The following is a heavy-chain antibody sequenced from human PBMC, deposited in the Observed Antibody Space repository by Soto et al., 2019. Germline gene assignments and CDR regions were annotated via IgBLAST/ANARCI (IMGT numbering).Heavy chain of an antibody. CDR3: VADYGDSVPNRFDF. J-gene: IGHJ4*02. Sequence: QVQLVQSGAEVKQPGSSVKVSCKLSGGTFNNYSINWVRQVPGQGLEWMGRVMHILGPTYYVQRLQGRVTITADKATNTAYMELSSLRSEDTAVYYCVADYGDSVPNRFDFWGQGTLVTVSS. CDR2: VMHILGPT. D-gene: IGHD4-17*01. CDR1: GGTFNNYS. V-gene: IGHV1-69*08.